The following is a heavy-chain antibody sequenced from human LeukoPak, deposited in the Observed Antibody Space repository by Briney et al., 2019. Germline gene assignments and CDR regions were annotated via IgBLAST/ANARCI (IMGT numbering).Heavy chain of an antibody. V-gene: IGHV3-48*04. CDR2: ISSSSSTI. CDR1: GFTFSSYS. CDR3: ARDPNDYGDPYFDY. Sequence: GGSLRLSCAASGFTFSSYSMNWVRQAPGKGLEWVSYISSSSSTIYYADSVKGRFTISRDNARNSLYLQMDSLRAEDTAVYFCARDPNDYGDPYFDYWGQGTLVTVSS. J-gene: IGHJ4*02. D-gene: IGHD4-17*01.